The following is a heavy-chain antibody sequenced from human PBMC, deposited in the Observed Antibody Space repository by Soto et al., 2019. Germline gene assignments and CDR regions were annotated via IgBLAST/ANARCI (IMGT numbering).Heavy chain of an antibody. CDR2: IIPILGIA. V-gene: IGHV1-69*04. CDR3: AREEDLGSSSFGLLDY. D-gene: IGHD6-6*01. CDR1: GGTFSSYT. J-gene: IGHJ4*02. Sequence: GASVKVSCKASGGTFSSYTISWVRQAPGQGLEWMGRIIPILGIANYAQKFQGRVTITADKSTSTAYMELSSLRSEDTAVYYCAREEDLGSSSFGLLDYWGQGTLVTVSS.